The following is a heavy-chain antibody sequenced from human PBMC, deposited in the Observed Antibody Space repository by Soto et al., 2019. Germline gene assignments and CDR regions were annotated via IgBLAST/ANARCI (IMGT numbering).Heavy chain of an antibody. V-gene: IGHV1-8*02. CDR3: ATAQVYWFDT. D-gene: IGHD6-25*01. CDR2: MNPNSGNT. Sequence: ASVKVSCKASGYTFTSYDINWVRQATGQGLEWMGWMNPNSGNTSYAQKFQGRVTMTRNTSISTAYMELSSLRSEDTAVYYCATAQVYWFDTWGQGTLVTVPS. J-gene: IGHJ5*02. CDR1: GYTFTSYD.